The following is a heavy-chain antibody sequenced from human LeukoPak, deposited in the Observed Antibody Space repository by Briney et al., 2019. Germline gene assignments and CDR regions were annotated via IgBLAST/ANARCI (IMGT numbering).Heavy chain of an antibody. CDR3: ARKSYSGYDSYSGSYYFDY. D-gene: IGHD5-12*01. J-gene: IGHJ4*02. V-gene: IGHV4-34*01. Sequence: SETLSLTCAVYGGSFSGYYWSWIRQPPGKGLEWIGEINHSGSTNYNPSLKSRVTISVDTSKNQFSLKLSSVTAADTAVYYCARKSYSGYDSYSGSYYFDYWGQGTLVTVSS. CDR1: GGSFSGYY. CDR2: INHSGST.